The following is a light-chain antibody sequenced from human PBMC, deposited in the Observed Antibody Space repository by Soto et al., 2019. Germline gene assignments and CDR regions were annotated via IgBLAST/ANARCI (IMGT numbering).Light chain of an antibody. V-gene: IGLV2-8*01. CDR2: EVY. Sequence: QSALTQPPSASGSPGQSVTISCTGTSSDVGGYNYVSWYQHHPGKAPKLIIYEVYKRPSEVPDRFSGSKSGNTAALTVSGLQAEDEADYYCSSYVGTNSYVFGTGTKLTVL. J-gene: IGLJ1*01. CDR1: SSDVGGYNY. CDR3: SSYVGTNSYV.